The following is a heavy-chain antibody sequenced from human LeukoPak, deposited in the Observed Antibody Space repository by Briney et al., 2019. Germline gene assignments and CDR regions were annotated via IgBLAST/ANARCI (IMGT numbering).Heavy chain of an antibody. CDR1: GSTVSSNY. J-gene: IGHJ4*02. CDR3: ARGGPAAGRFDY. Sequence: GGSLRLSCAASGSTVSSNYMSWVRQAPGKGLEWVSVIYSGGSTYYADSVKGRFTISRDNSKNTLYLQMNSLRAEDTAVYYCARGGPAAGRFDYWGQGTLVTVSS. D-gene: IGHD6-13*01. CDR2: IYSGGST. V-gene: IGHV3-66*01.